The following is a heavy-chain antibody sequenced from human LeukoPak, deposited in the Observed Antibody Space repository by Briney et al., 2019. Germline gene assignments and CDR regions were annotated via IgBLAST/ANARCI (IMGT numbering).Heavy chain of an antibody. CDR3: ARINDYSNRYFDY. V-gene: IGHV5-51*01. CDR1: GYSFTSYW. D-gene: IGHD4-11*01. J-gene: IGHJ4*02. Sequence: GESPKISCKGSGYSFTSYWIGWVRQMPGKGLEWMGIIYPGDSDTRYSPSFQGQVTISADKSISTAYLQWSSLKASDTAMYYCARINDYSNRYFDYWGQGTLVTVSS. CDR2: IYPGDSDT.